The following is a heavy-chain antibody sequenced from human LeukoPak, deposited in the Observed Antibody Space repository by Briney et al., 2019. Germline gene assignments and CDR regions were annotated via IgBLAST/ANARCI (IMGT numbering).Heavy chain of an antibody. D-gene: IGHD1-1*01. CDR1: SGSIRNSSFY. CDR2: IYYSGNT. V-gene: IGHV4-39*01. J-gene: IGHJ4*02. CDR3: ARRETGSYFDY. Sequence: PETLSLTCTVSSGSIRNSSFYWGWIRQPPGKGLEWIGSIYYSGNTYYNPSLKSRFTISLDTSKNLFSLKLSSVTAADTAVYYCARRETGSYFDYWGQGTLVTVSS.